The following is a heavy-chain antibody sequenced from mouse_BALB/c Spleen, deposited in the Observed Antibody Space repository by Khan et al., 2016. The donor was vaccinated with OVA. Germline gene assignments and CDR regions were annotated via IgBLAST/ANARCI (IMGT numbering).Heavy chain of an antibody. V-gene: IGHV3-2*02. Sequence: QLEESGPGLVKPSQSLSLTCTVTGYSITSDYAWNWIRQFPGNKLEWMGFISYSGNTNYNPSLKSRFSITRDTSKNQFFLHLNSVTIEDTATDYCVRVYGGDFDYWGQGTTLTVSS. J-gene: IGHJ2*01. CDR2: ISYSGNT. D-gene: IGHD1-1*01. CDR1: GYSITSDYA. CDR3: VRVYGGDFDY.